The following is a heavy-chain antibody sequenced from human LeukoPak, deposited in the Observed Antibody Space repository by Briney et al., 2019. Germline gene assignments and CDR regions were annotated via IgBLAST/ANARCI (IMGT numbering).Heavy chain of an antibody. CDR3: GRARQQLYYYYGMDV. CDR1: GFTFSSYS. D-gene: IGHD6-13*01. Sequence: GGSLRLSCAASGFTFSSYSMNWVRQAPGRGLEWVSSISSSRSYIYYADSMKGRFTISRDNAKNSLYLQMNSLRAEDTAVYYCGRARQQLYYYYGMDVWGQGTTVTVSS. CDR2: ISSSRSYI. J-gene: IGHJ6*02. V-gene: IGHV3-21*01.